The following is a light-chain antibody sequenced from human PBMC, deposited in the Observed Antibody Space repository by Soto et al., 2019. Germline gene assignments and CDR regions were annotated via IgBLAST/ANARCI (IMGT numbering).Light chain of an antibody. V-gene: IGLV2-14*03. J-gene: IGLJ1*01. Sequence: QSALTQPASASGSPGQSITISCTGTSSDIGGYNYVSWYQQLPGKVPKLIIYDVSNRPSGVSDRFSGSKSGNAASLTISGLQAEDEADYYCSSYTSTSTLYVFGPGTKVTVL. CDR2: DVS. CDR1: SSDIGGYNY. CDR3: SSYTSTSTLYV.